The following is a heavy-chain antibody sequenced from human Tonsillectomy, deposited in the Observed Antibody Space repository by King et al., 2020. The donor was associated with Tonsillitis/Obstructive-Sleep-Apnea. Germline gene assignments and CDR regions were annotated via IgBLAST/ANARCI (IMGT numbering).Heavy chain of an antibody. Sequence: QLQESGPGLVKPSETLSLTCTVSGGSISSSSYYWGWIRQPPGKGLEWIGSIYYSXSTYYNPSLKSRVTISVDTSKNQFSLKLSSVTAADTAVYYCARNRYDFWSGYSPPGYWGQGTLVTVSS. J-gene: IGHJ4*02. CDR3: ARNRYDFWSGYSPPGY. D-gene: IGHD3-3*01. CDR2: IYYSXST. CDR1: GGSISSSSYY. V-gene: IGHV4-39*01.